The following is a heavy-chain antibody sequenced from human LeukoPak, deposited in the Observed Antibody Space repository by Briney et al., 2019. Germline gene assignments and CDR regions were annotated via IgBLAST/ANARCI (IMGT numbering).Heavy chain of an antibody. CDR2: INRDGKSI. Sequence: GGSLRLSCAASGFTFSAEGMNWVRQAPGRGLEWLSYINRDGKSIYYADSVRGRFTISRDNAKNSVFLQMSSLRADDTAVYYCARGAWESITWGQGTLVTVSS. V-gene: IGHV3-48*04. CDR3: ARGAWESIT. D-gene: IGHD1-14*01. J-gene: IGHJ4*02. CDR1: GFTFSAEG.